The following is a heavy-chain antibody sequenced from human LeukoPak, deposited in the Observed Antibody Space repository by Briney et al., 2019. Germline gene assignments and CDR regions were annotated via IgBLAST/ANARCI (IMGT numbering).Heavy chain of an antibody. CDR3: AKPLKGRGMATTNGYFDL. V-gene: IGHV3-23*01. Sequence: QPGGSLRLSCAASGFTFSSYAMSWVRQAPGKGLEWVSAISGSGGSTYYADSVKGRFTISRDNSKNTLYLQMNSLRAEDTAVYYCAKPLKGRGMATTNGYFDLWGRGTLVTVSS. J-gene: IGHJ2*01. CDR1: GFTFSSYA. D-gene: IGHD5-24*01. CDR2: ISGSGGST.